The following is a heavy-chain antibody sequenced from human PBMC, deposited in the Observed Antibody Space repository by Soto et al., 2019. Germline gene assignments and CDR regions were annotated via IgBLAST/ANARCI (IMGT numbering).Heavy chain of an antibody. CDR3: VRDRDDDGGTSGAFDI. D-gene: IGHD4-17*01. Sequence: QVHLVESGGGVVQPGTSLRLSCAASGFSFSNCALHWVRQAPGKGLEWVAVISHDGRSNFYVDSVKGRFTISRDNSKSTLYLQMNSLKVEDTAVYYCVRDRDDDGGTSGAFDIWGQGTMVTVSS. J-gene: IGHJ3*02. CDR2: ISHDGRSN. CDR1: GFSFSNCA. V-gene: IGHV3-30*04.